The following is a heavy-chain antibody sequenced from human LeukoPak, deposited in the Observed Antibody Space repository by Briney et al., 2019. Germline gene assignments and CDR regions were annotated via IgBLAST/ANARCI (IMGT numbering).Heavy chain of an antibody. V-gene: IGHV3-48*01. Sequence: AGGSLRLSCAASGFTFSSYSMNWVRQAPGKGLECISYISFHGQTIYYSDSVRGRFTISRDNAKNSLYLQMNSLRADDTAVYYCATDGRLLDYWGQGTLVTVSS. CDR2: ISFHGQTI. CDR3: ATDGRLLDY. J-gene: IGHJ4*02. CDR1: GFTFSSYS.